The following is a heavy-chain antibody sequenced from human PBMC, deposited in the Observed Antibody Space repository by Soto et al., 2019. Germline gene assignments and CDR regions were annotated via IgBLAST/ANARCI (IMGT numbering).Heavy chain of an antibody. D-gene: IGHD2-8*01. J-gene: IGHJ4*02. CDR2: ISASGSST. V-gene: IGHV3-23*01. CDR1: GFTFSTYA. CDR3: AKDHRCLTNRFDF. Sequence: EVQLLESGGGLVQPGESLRLSCAASGFTFSTYAMTWVRQAPGKGLEWVSCISASGSSTYYADSVKGRFTISRDNSKNTLYLQMSSLRAEDTAVYYCAKDHRCLTNRFDFWGQGTLVTGSS.